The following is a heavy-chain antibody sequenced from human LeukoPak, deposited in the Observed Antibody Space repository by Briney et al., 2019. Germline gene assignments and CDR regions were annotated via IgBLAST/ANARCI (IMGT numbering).Heavy chain of an antibody. J-gene: IGHJ4*02. V-gene: IGHV1-46*01. CDR3: ARGPRYGESGYNLGPY. CDR2: INPSVGST. CDR1: GYTFTSYY. Sequence: GASVKVSCKASGYTFTSYYMHWVRQAPGQGLEWMGIINPSVGSTSYPQKFQGRLTMTRETSTSTVYMELSSLRSEDTAVYYCARGPRYGESGYNLGPYWGQGTLVTVSS. D-gene: IGHD5-12*01.